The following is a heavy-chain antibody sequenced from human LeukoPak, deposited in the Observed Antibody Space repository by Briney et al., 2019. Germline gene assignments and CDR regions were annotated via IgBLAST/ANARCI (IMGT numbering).Heavy chain of an antibody. D-gene: IGHD2-21*02. Sequence: GGSLRLSCAASGFTFSSYAMSWVRQAPGKGLEWVSAISGSGGSTYYADSVKGRFTISRDNSKNTLYLQMNSLRAEDTAVYYCARDGAYCGGDCYLWYFDLWGRGTLVTVSS. CDR2: ISGSGGST. V-gene: IGHV3-23*01. CDR1: GFTFSSYA. J-gene: IGHJ2*01. CDR3: ARDGAYCGGDCYLWYFDL.